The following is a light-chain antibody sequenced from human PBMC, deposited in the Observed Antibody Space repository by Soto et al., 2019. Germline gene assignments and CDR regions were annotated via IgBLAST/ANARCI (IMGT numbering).Light chain of an antibody. J-gene: IGKJ5*01. V-gene: IGKV1-5*03. CDR3: QHYDHYPIT. Sequence: DIQMTQSPSTLSASVGDRVTITCRASQNINSWLAWYQQKPGKAPKVLMYKASTLESGVPSRFGGSGSETEFTLTISSLQPDDLASYYCQHYDHYPITFGQGTRLEIK. CDR2: KAS. CDR1: QNINSW.